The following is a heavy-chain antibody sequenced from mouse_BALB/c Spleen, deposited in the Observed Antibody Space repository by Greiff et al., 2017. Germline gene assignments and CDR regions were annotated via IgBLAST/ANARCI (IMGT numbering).Heavy chain of an antibody. CDR3: ARGVHYRYDGAMDY. D-gene: IGHD2-14*01. V-gene: IGHV1-31*01. J-gene: IGHJ4*01. CDR1: GYSFTGYY. CDR2: INPYNGAT. Sequence: VQLQQSGPELVKPGASVKISCKASGYSFTGYYMHWVKQSHVKSLEWIGRINPYNGATSYNQNFKDKASLTVDKSSSTAYMELHSLTSEDSAVYYCARGVHYRYDGAMDYWGQGTSVTVSS.